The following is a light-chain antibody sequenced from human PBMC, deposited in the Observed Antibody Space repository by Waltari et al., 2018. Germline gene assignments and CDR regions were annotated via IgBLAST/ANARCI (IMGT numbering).Light chain of an antibody. Sequence: DIVMTQSPDSLAVSLGERATINCKSSQSVLYSSNNNNYLAWYQQKPGQPPKLLIYWASTLESGVPDRFSCSGSGTDFTLTISGLQAEDVAVYYCQQYYTTPYTFGQGTKLEIK. V-gene: IGKV4-1*01. CDR1: QSVLYSSNNNNY. J-gene: IGKJ2*01. CDR3: QQYYTTPYT. CDR2: WAS.